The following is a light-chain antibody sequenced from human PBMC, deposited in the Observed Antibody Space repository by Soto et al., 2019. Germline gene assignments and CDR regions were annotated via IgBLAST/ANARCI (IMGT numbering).Light chain of an antibody. CDR1: QSVSSN. V-gene: IGKV3-15*01. CDR3: QQYNIYST. J-gene: IGKJ5*01. CDR2: GAS. Sequence: EIVMTQSPATLSVSPGERATLSCRASQSVSSNLAWYQQKPGQAPRLLIYGASTRATGIPARFSGSGSGTEFTLTISSLQPDDFATYYCQQYNIYSTFGQGTRLEIK.